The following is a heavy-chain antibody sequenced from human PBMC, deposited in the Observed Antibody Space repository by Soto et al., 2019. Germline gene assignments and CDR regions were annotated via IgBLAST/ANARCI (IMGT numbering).Heavy chain of an antibody. Sequence: SETLSLTCTVSGGSIYRSGYYWGWIRQPPGRGLEWIGNIDYNGVTYSNPSLKSRVTISRDTSKNQFSLKLASVTAADTALYYCGKVLVGATGHTDSDSWGPGTLVTVSS. J-gene: IGHJ4*02. CDR2: IDYNGVT. V-gene: IGHV4-39*01. D-gene: IGHD2-15*01. CDR1: GGSIYRSGYY. CDR3: GKVLVGATGHTDSDS.